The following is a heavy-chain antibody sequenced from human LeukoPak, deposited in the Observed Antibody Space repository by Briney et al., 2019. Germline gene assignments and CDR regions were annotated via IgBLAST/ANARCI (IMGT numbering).Heavy chain of an antibody. Sequence: SETLSPTCTVSGGSISSHYWSWIRQPPGKGLEWIGYIYYSGSTNYNPSLKSRVTISVDTSKNQFSLKLSSVTAADTAVYYCARDIGEVSSSWLDYWGQGTLVTVSS. J-gene: IGHJ4*02. V-gene: IGHV4-59*11. CDR3: ARDIGEVSSSWLDY. CDR2: IYYSGST. D-gene: IGHD6-13*01. CDR1: GGSISSHY.